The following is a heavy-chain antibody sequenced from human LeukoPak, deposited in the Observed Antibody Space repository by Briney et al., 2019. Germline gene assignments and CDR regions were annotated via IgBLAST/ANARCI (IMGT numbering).Heavy chain of an antibody. CDR2: IYYSGST. V-gene: IGHV4-30-4*01. CDR1: GGSISSGDYY. D-gene: IGHD4-17*01. Sequence: PPETLSLTCTVSGGSISSGDYYWSWIRQPPGTGPEWIGYIYYSGSTYYNPSLKSRVTISVDTSKNQFSLKLSSVTAADTAVYYCARVGDDYGDYALDYWGQGTLVTVSS. CDR3: ARVGDDYGDYALDY. J-gene: IGHJ4*02.